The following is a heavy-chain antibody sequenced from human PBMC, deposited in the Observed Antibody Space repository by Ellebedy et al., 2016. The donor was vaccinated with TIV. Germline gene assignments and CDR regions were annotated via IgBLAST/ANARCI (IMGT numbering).Heavy chain of an antibody. CDR3: VKGVVGGRG. Sequence: PGGSLRLSCSASGFSFDSYAMHWVRQAPGKGLECISAITSSGDSTSYADSVEGRFTVSRDNSKNTLYLQMSSLRPEETAVYYCVKGVVGGRGWGQGTLVTVSS. D-gene: IGHD3-3*01. V-gene: IGHV3-64D*09. CDR1: GFSFDSYA. J-gene: IGHJ4*02. CDR2: ITSSGDST.